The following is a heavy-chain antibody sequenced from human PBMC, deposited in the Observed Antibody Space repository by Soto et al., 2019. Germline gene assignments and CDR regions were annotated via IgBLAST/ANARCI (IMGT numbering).Heavy chain of an antibody. Sequence: QVPLVESGGGLVKPGGSLRLSCAASGFTFSDYYMSWIRQAPGKGLEWVSYISSSSSYTNYADSVKGRFTISRDNAKNSLYLQMNSLRAEDTAVYYCARSYGDYEATAFDIWGQGTMVTVSS. D-gene: IGHD4-17*01. CDR3: ARSYGDYEATAFDI. CDR1: GFTFSDYY. J-gene: IGHJ3*02. CDR2: ISSSSSYT. V-gene: IGHV3-11*05.